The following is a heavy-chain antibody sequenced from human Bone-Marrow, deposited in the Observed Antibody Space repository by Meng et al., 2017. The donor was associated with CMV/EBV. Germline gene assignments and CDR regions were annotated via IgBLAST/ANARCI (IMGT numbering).Heavy chain of an antibody. CDR3: PSCIAARPCYYYGRDV. CDR1: GGSFSGYY. V-gene: IGHV4-34*01. J-gene: IGHJ6*02. D-gene: IGHD6-6*01. Sequence: SETLSLTCAVYGGSFSGYYWSWIRQPPGKGLEWIGEINHSGSTNYNPSLKSRVTISVDTSKNQFSLKLSSVTAADTAVYYCPSCIAARPCYYYGRDVWGQGTTVTVSS. CDR2: INHSGST.